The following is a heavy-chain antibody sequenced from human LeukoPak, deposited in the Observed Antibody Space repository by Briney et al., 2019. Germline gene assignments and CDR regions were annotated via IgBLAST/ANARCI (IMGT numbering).Heavy chain of an antibody. Sequence: GGSLRLSCAVSGFIFSSYSMNWVRQAPGKGLEWVSSISTSSIYIYYADSVKGRFTISRDNSKNTLYLQMNSLRAEDTAVYYCARDPLRTTVTTYYFDYWGQGTLVTVSS. J-gene: IGHJ4*02. V-gene: IGHV3-21*01. CDR3: ARDPLRTTVTTYYFDY. CDR1: GFIFSSYS. D-gene: IGHD4-17*01. CDR2: ISTSSIYI.